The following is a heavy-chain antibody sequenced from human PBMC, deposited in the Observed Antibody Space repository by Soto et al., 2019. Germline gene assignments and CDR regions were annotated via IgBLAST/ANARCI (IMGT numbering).Heavy chain of an antibody. V-gene: IGHV4-34*01. Sequence: SETLSLTCAVYGGSFSGYYWSWIRQPPGKGLEWIGEINHSGSTNYNPSLKSRVTISVDTSKNQFSLKLSSVTAADTAVYYCAREGGYEPIDYWGQGTLVTVSS. CDR1: GGSFSGYY. D-gene: IGHD5-12*01. J-gene: IGHJ4*02. CDR2: INHSGST. CDR3: AREGGYEPIDY.